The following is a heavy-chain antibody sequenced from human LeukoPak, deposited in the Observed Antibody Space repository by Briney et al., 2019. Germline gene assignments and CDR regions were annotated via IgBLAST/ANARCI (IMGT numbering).Heavy chain of an antibody. CDR1: GGSISSYY. V-gene: IGHV4-4*07. CDR2: FYTSGST. J-gene: IGHJ4*02. D-gene: IGHD3-22*01. CDR3: ARDHSRAYYYDSSGYLDY. Sequence: SETLSLTCTVSGGSISSYYWSWIRQPAGKGLEWIGRFYTSGSTNYNPSLKSRVTMSVDTSKNQFSLKLSSVTAADTAVYYCARDHSRAYYYDSSGYLDYWGQGTLVTVSS.